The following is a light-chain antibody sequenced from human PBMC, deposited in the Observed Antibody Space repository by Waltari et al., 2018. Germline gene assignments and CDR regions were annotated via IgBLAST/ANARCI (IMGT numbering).Light chain of an antibody. V-gene: IGKV1-5*03. J-gene: IGKJ2*01. CDR2: LAS. CDR1: QSIDTW. Sequence: DIQMTQSPSTLSASVGDRGTIPCRASQSIDTWLAWYQQKPGKAPKVLIYLASNLEGGVPSRFSGSGSGTEFTLTISSLQPDDAATYYCQQYSRFSYTFGQGTKVEIK. CDR3: QQYSRFSYT.